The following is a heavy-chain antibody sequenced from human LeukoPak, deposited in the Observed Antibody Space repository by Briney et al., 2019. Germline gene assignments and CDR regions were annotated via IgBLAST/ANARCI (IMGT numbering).Heavy chain of an antibody. V-gene: IGHV3-23*01. CDR3: AKDRWSSGSSVAFDI. CDR2: ISDSGFSS. CDR1: GFTFSSYW. Sequence: GGSLRLSCAASGFTFSSYWMSWVRQAPGKGLEWVSGISDSGFSSYYADSVKGRFTVSRGNSETALYLQMNSLRAEDTAIYYCAKDRWSSGSSVAFDIWGQGTMVTVSS. D-gene: IGHD1-26*01. J-gene: IGHJ3*02.